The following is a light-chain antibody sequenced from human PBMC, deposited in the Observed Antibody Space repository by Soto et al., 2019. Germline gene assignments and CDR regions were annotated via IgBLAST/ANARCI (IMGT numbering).Light chain of an antibody. J-gene: IGLJ1*01. Sequence: QSALAQPPSASGTPGQRVTISCSGSSSNIGSNPVNWYQQLPGTAPKFLIYSNNQRPSGVPDRFSGSKSGTSASLAISGLQSEDEADYYCAAWDDSLNGLYVFGTGTKVTVL. CDR1: SSNIGSNP. CDR3: AAWDDSLNGLYV. V-gene: IGLV1-44*01. CDR2: SNN.